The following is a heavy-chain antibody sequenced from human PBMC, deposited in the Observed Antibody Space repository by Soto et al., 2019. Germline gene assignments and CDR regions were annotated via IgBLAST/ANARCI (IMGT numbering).Heavy chain of an antibody. CDR1: GGAVSNNNW. J-gene: IGHJ4*02. Sequence: QVQLQESGPGRVKPSGTLSLSCAVSGGAVSNNNWWRWVRQSRGNGLEWIGEIHHSGGTSYNPSLESRATFSVAKSKNELALRLNYVTAADTAVYYCTKNSACALDYWGLGILVTVSS. CDR3: TKNSACALDY. D-gene: IGHD1-26*01. V-gene: IGHV4-4*02. CDR2: IHHSGGT.